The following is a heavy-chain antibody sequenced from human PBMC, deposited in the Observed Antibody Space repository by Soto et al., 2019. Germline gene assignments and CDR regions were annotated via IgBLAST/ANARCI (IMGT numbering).Heavy chain of an antibody. V-gene: IGHV1-69*13. CDR2: IIPIFGTA. J-gene: IGHJ3*02. CDR1: GGTFSSYA. CDR3: ARSLSSGYYHDAFDI. D-gene: IGHD3-22*01. Sequence: SVKVSCKASGGTFSSYAISWVRQAPGQGLEWMGGIIPIFGTANYAQKFQGRVTITADESTSTAYMELSSLRSEDTAVYYCARSLSSGYYHDAFDIWGQGTMVTVSS.